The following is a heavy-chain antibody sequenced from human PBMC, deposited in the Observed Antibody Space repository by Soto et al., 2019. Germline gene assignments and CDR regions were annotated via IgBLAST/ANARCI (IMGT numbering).Heavy chain of an antibody. V-gene: IGHV4-4*02. Sequence: QVQLQESGPGLVKPSGTLSLTCAVSSGSIGTTNWWRWVRHTPGKGLELIGEIFHSGNTYYNPSLASRVTISVDTPKNQFSLNLRSVTAADTAVYYCARRTWGMDVWGHRTTVTVSS. CDR2: IFHSGNT. CDR1: SGSIGTTNW. D-gene: IGHD2-8*01. CDR3: ARRTWGMDV. J-gene: IGHJ6*02.